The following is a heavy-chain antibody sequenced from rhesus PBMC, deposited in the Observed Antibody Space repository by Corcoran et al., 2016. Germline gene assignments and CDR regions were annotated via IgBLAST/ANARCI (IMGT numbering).Heavy chain of an antibody. V-gene: IGHV1-111*02. CDR3: ATGTWNNGYYFDY. CDR1: VYTFPDYS. J-gene: IGHJ4*01. Sequence: EVQLVPSGAEVKEPGASVNISCKASVYTFPDYSLHWVRHAPAQGLEWMGRVEPEDGEARHAKKFQDRVTITADTSTDTAYMELSSLRSEDTAVYYCATGTWNNGYYFDYWGQGVLVTVSS. D-gene: IGHD1-20*01. CDR2: VEPEDGEA.